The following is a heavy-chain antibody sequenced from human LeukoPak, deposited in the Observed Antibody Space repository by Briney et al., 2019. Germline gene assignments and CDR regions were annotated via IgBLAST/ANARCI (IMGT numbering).Heavy chain of an antibody. Sequence: GASVKVSCKASGYTFTGYYMHWVRQAPGQGLEWMGWINPNSGGTNYAQKSQGRVTMTRDTSISTAYMELSRLRSDDTAVYYCARAPSSGYYYNYFDYWGQGTLVTVSS. CDR3: ARAPSSGYYYNYFDY. CDR1: GYTFTGYY. D-gene: IGHD3-22*01. CDR2: INPNSGGT. V-gene: IGHV1-2*02. J-gene: IGHJ4*02.